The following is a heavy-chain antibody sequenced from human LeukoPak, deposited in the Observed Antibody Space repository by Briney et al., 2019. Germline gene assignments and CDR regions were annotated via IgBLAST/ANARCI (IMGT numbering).Heavy chain of an antibody. CDR3: AKGGSSWFLHY. CDR2: ISGSDGST. Sequence: GGSLRLSCAASGFTFSSYGMSWVRQAPGKGLEWVSGISGSDGSTYYADSVKGRFTISRDNSRNTLFLQMNSPRAEDTAVYYCAKGGSSWFLHYWGQGTLVTASS. J-gene: IGHJ4*02. V-gene: IGHV3-23*01. CDR1: GFTFSSYG. D-gene: IGHD6-13*01.